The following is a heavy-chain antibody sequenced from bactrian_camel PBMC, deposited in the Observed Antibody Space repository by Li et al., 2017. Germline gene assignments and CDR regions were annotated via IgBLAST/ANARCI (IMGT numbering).Heavy chain of an antibody. D-gene: IGHD6*01. V-gene: IGHV3S40*01. CDR1: DMSYN. CDR3: AAAEDPYGATWLTRDEYDY. CDR2: IKWRSSGET. J-gene: IGHJ4*01. Sequence: DVQLVESGGGSGQAGGSLRLSCVASDMSYNMGWFRQAPGKGLEWVATIKWRSSGETYYADSIKGRFTISQDSPKSTVYLHLNSLKPEDTAIYYCAAAEDPYGATWLTRDEYDYWGRGTQVTVS.